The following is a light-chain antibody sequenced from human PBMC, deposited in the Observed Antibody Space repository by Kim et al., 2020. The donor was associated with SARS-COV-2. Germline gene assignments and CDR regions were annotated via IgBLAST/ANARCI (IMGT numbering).Light chain of an antibody. CDR3: ATWDGDLSVWV. CDR2: DNN. J-gene: IGLJ3*02. Sequence: QSVVTQPPSASAAPGQRVTISCSGSGSNIGNNAVNWYQQFPGTAPKLVIFDNNERPSGVPDRFSGSTSGTSATLAISGLQSEDEADYYCATWDGDLSVWVFGGGTQLTVL. CDR1: GSNIGNNA. V-gene: IGLV1-44*01.